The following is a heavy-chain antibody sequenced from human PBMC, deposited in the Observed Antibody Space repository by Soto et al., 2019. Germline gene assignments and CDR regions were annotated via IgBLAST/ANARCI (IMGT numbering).Heavy chain of an antibody. Sequence: PSXTRSLTGTVSGGSISSYYWSWIRQPPGKGLEWIGYIYYSGSTNYNPSLKSRVTISVDTSKNQFSLKLSSVTAADTAVYYCARYYYYYGMDVWGQGTTVTVSS. CDR3: ARYYYYYGMDV. V-gene: IGHV4-59*01. CDR2: IYYSGST. J-gene: IGHJ6*02. CDR1: GGSISSYY.